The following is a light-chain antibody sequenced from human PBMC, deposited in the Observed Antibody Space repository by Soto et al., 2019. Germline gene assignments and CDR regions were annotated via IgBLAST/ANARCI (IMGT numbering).Light chain of an antibody. CDR3: QQYNNWPFT. CDR2: GAS. Sequence: EIVMTQSPATLSVSPGERATLSCRARQSVSSNLAWYQQKPGQAPRLIIYGASTRATGFPARFSGSGSGTEFTLTISSLQSEDFAVYYCQQYNNWPFTFGPGTKVDIK. J-gene: IGKJ3*01. V-gene: IGKV3-15*01. CDR1: QSVSSN.